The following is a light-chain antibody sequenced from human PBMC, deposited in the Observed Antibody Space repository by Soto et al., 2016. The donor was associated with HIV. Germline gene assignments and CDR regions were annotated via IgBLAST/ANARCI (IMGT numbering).Light chain of an antibody. CDR3: QVWDSSSDHLWV. Sequence: SYELTQPPSVSVAPGKTASITCGGDNIGRKGVHWYQQKPGQAPVLVVYDDSDRPSGIPERFSGSNSGNTATLTISRVEAGDEADYYCQVWDSSSDHLWVFGGGTKLTVL. J-gene: IGLJ3*02. V-gene: IGLV3-21*03. CDR2: DDS. CDR1: NIGRKG.